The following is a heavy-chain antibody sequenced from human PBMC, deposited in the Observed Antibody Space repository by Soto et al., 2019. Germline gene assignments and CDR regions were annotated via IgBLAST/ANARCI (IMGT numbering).Heavy chain of an antibody. Sequence: GGSLRLSCATSGFTFSSYAMSWVRQAPGKGLEWVSAISGSGGSTYYADSVKGRFTISRDNSKNTLYLQMNSLRAEDTAVYYCAKDDYSGSYSNFDYWGQGTLVTVSS. J-gene: IGHJ4*02. CDR1: GFTFSSYA. D-gene: IGHD1-26*01. CDR2: ISGSGGST. V-gene: IGHV3-23*01. CDR3: AKDDYSGSYSNFDY.